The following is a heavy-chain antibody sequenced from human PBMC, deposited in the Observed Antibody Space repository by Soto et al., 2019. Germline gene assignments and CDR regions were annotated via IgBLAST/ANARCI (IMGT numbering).Heavy chain of an antibody. CDR3: ARQISSIEARPSAFDI. J-gene: IGHJ3*02. V-gene: IGHV4-61*01. CDR2: IYYTGST. Sequence: SETLSLTCTVSGGSVNSDNSYWSWIRQPPGTGLEWIGYIYYTGSTNYNPSLKSRVTISVDTSKNQFPLKLSSVTAADTAVYYCARQISSIEARPSAFDIWGQGTMVTVSS. CDR1: GGSVNSDNSY. D-gene: IGHD6-6*01.